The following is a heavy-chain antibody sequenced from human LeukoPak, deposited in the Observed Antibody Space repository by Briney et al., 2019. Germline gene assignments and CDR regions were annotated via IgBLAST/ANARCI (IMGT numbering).Heavy chain of an antibody. Sequence: KPGGSLRLSCAASGFTFSDYYMSWIRQAPGKGLEWLSYISSSTGYTNYADSVKGRFTISRDNSKNSLYLQMNSLRTEDTALYYCAKEQDYYDSSGYYSPIDYWGQGTLVTVSS. D-gene: IGHD3-22*01. CDR1: GFTFSDYY. J-gene: IGHJ4*02. V-gene: IGHV3-11*05. CDR2: ISSSTGYT. CDR3: AKEQDYYDSSGYYSPIDY.